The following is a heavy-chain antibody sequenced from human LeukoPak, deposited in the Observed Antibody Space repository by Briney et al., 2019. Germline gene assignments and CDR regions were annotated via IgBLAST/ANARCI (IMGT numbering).Heavy chain of an antibody. D-gene: IGHD5-18*01. V-gene: IGHV1-18*01. CDR2: ISAYNGNT. Sequence: ASVKVSCKASGGTFSSYAISWVRQAPGQGLEWMGWISAYNGNTNYAQKLQGRVTMTTDTSTSTAYMELRSLRSDDTAVYYCARIQRKRGYSYGPHYYYYYGMDVWGQGTTVTVSS. CDR1: GGTFSSYA. J-gene: IGHJ6*02. CDR3: ARIQRKRGYSYGPHYYYYYGMDV.